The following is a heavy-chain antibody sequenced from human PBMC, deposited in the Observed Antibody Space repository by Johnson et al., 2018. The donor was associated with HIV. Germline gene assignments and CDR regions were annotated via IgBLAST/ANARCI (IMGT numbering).Heavy chain of an antibody. Sequence: QMQLVESGGGLVKPGGSLRLSCAASGFSFGDYYMSWIRQAPGKGLEWISYISSDGSTIDYADSVNGRFTISRDNGNNSLYLQMNSLRAEDAAVYYCTGRDLLRAFDIWGQGTMVTVSS. J-gene: IGHJ3*02. V-gene: IGHV3-11*04. CDR1: GFSFGDYY. D-gene: IGHD2-15*01. CDR2: ISSDGSTI. CDR3: TGRDLLRAFDI.